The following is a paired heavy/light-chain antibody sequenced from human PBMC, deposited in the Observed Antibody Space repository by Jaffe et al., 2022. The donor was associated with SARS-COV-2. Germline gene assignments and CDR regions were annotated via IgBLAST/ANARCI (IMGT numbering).Heavy chain of an antibody. D-gene: IGHD1-1*01. J-gene: IGHJ4*02. CDR2: MYYSGST. CDR1: GDSISSSSYY. Sequence: QLQLQESGPGLVKPSETLSLTCTVSGDSISSSSYYWGWIRQPPGKGLEWIGSMYYSGSTYYNPSLNSRVTISVGTSEDQFSLTLSSVTAADTAVYFCARGARKGNSYPYYFDYWGQGILVTVSS. CDR3: ARGARKGNSYPYYFDY. V-gene: IGHV4-39*01.
Light chain of an antibody. J-gene: IGKJ2*01. V-gene: IGKV4-1*01. CDR3: QQYYNVPLT. CDR1: QTVLYRSNNKNY. Sequence: DIVMTQSPDSLAVSLGERATINCKSSQTVLYRSNNKNYLSWYQQKPGQPPKLLIYWASARESGVPDRFSGSGSGTDFTLTISSLQAEDVAVYYCQQYYNVPLTFGQGTKVEIK. CDR2: WAS.